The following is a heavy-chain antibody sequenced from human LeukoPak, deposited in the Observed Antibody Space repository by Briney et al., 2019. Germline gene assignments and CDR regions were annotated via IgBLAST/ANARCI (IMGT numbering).Heavy chain of an antibody. J-gene: IGHJ4*02. CDR3: ARSTGGIFDY. Sequence: HPGGSLRLSCAASGFTFRSYWMHWVRQVPGKGLVWVSRINSDGSTTSHAESVKGRFTISRDNAKNTLYLQMSSLRAEDTAVYYCARSTGGIFDYWGQGTLVTVSS. CDR1: GFTFRSYW. D-gene: IGHD2-8*02. V-gene: IGHV3-74*01. CDR2: INSDGSTT.